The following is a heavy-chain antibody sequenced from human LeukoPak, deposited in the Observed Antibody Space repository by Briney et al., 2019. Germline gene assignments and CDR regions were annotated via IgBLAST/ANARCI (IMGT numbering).Heavy chain of an antibody. CDR3: AKPAKTDYADY. J-gene: IGHJ4*02. Sequence: GGSLRLSCAASGFTFSSYWMHWVRQAPGKGLVWVSGINWSGDRIGYAGSVKGRFTISRDNAKKSLYLQMNSLRTEDTALYYCAKPAKTDYADYWGQGTLVTVSS. D-gene: IGHD1-14*01. V-gene: IGHV3-74*01. CDR1: GFTFSSYW. CDR2: INWSGDRI.